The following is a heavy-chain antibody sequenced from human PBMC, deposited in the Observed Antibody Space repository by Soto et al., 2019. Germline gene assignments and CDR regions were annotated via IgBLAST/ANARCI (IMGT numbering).Heavy chain of an antibody. J-gene: IGHJ4*02. CDR3: ARDQGELLFDD. V-gene: IGHV4-30-4*01. Sequence: PSYTLSLTCTVSGGSISSGDYYWSWIRQPPGKGLEWIGYIYYSGSTYYNPSLKSRVTISVDTSKNQFSLKLSSVTAADTAVYYCARDQGELLFDDWGQGLLVTVAS. D-gene: IGHD1-7*01. CDR1: GGSISSGDYY. CDR2: IYYSGST.